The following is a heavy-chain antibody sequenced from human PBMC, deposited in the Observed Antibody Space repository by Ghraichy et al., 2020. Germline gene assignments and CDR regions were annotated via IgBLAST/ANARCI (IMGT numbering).Heavy chain of an antibody. V-gene: IGHV1-18*01. CDR3: VRDWNYEFDY. Sequence: ASVKVSCKASGYTFTSYGISWVRQAPGQGLEWMGWINGYTGNTNYAQKLQGRVTMTTDTSTSTAYMELTSLRSDDTAVYYCVRDWNYEFDYWGQGTLVTVSS. D-gene: IGHD1-7*01. J-gene: IGHJ4*02. CDR2: INGYTGNT. CDR1: GYTFTSYG.